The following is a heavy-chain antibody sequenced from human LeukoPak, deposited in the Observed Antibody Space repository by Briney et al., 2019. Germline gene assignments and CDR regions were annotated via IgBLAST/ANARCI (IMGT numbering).Heavy chain of an antibody. CDR3: AREGVGGWAFDI. J-gene: IGHJ3*02. D-gene: IGHD3-16*01. Sequence: GGSLRLSCAVSGFTLSSYWMHWVRQAPGKGLEYVSAISENGGRTYYANSVKGRFTNSRDNSKNTLYLQMDSLRAEDMAVYYWAREGVGGWAFDIWGQGTMVTVSS. V-gene: IGHV3-64*01. CDR2: ISENGGRT. CDR1: GFTLSSYW.